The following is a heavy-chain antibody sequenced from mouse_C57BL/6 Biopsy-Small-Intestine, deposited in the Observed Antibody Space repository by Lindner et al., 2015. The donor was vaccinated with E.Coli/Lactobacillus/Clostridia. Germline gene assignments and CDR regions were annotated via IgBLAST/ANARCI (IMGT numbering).Heavy chain of an antibody. CDR3: ARPYYYAMDY. CDR2: ISSGSDNI. Sequence: VQLQEVWGGLVQPGGSLKLSCAASGFTFSDYGMHWVRQAPEKGLEWVAYISSGSDNIYYADTVKGRFTISRDNDKNTLFLQMTSLRSEDTAMYYCARPYYYAMDYWGQGTSVTVSS. V-gene: IGHV5-17*01. J-gene: IGHJ4*01. CDR1: GFTFSDYG.